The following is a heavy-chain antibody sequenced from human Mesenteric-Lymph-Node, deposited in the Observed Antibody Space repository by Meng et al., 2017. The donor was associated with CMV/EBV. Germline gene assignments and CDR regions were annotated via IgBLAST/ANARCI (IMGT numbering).Heavy chain of an antibody. J-gene: IGHJ4*02. Sequence: GESLKISCAASGFTFSSFAMHWVRQAPGKGLEWVAFISYDGSNKYFAHSVKGRFTISRDDSKNTLYLQMNSLRAEDTAVYYCARDRIQFWILDYWGRGTPVTVSS. CDR2: ISYDGSNK. V-gene: IGHV3-30-3*01. D-gene: IGHD5-18*01. CDR1: GFTFSSFA. CDR3: ARDRIQFWILDY.